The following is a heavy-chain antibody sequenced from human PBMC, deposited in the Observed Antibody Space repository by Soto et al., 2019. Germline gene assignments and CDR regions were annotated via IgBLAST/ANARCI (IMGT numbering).Heavy chain of an antibody. CDR2: ISGGDGSP. Sequence: PVGSLRLSCVASGFTFSSYAMTWVRQAPGKGLEWVSAISGGDGSPSYADSVKGRFTISRDNSKNTLYLHMNSLRADDTAACYCAKWHTYNYDSLAFSGFDCWGQGTQVTVSS. J-gene: IGHJ4*02. D-gene: IGHD3-16*01. CDR1: GFTFSSYA. CDR3: AKWHTYNYDSLAFSGFDC. V-gene: IGHV3-23*01.